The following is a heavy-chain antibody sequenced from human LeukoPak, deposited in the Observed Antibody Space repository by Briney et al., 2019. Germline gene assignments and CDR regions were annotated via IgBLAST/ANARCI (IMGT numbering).Heavy chain of an antibody. CDR1: GYSISSGYY. D-gene: IGHD3-9*01. V-gene: IGHV4-38-2*02. CDR2: IYTSGST. Sequence: NPSETLSLTCTVSGYSISSGYYWGWIRQPPGKGLEWIGRIYTSGSTNYNPSLKSRVTISVDTSKNQFSLKLSSVTAADTAVYYCASGLRYFDLYYWGQGTLVTVSS. J-gene: IGHJ4*02. CDR3: ASGLRYFDLYY.